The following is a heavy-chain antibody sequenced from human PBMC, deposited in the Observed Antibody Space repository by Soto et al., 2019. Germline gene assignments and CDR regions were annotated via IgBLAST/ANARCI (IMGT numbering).Heavy chain of an antibody. Sequence: ASEKVSSKDSGFTFTSSAVQWVRQAGGKGLEWIGWIVVGSGKKNNAQKVQERVTITRDMSTSTAYMELSSLRSEDTAVYYCAGSQWLRNDYYYDDGMDVWG. CDR1: GFTFTSSA. J-gene: IGHJ6*02. CDR2: IVVGSGKK. V-gene: IGHV1-58*01. D-gene: IGHD5-12*01. CDR3: AGSQWLRNDYYYDDGMDV.